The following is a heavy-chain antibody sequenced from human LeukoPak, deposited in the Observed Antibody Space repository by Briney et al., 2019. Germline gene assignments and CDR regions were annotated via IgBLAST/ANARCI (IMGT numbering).Heavy chain of an antibody. CDR1: GFTFSTYA. J-gene: IGHJ3*02. CDR3: AREPFDI. CDR2: ISLDGINN. Sequence: QPGRSLRLSCAASGFTFSTYAIHWVRQAPGKGLEWVAAISLDGINNYYADSVKGRFTISRDNSKNTLYLQMNSLRVDDTAVYYCAREPFDIWGQGTMATVSS. V-gene: IGHV3-30-3*01.